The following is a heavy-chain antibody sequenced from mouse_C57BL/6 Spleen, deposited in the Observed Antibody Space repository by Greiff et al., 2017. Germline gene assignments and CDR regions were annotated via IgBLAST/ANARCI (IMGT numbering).Heavy chain of an antibody. Sequence: VQLQQSGPVLVKPGASVKMSCKASGYTFTDYYMNWVKQSHGKSLEWIGVINPYNGGTSYNQKFKGKATLTVDKSSSTAYMELNSLTSEDSAVYYCARPITTVVEGWFAYWGQGTLVTVSA. D-gene: IGHD1-1*01. J-gene: IGHJ3*01. CDR2: INPYNGGT. V-gene: IGHV1-19*01. CDR1: GYTFTDYY. CDR3: ARPITTVVEGWFAY.